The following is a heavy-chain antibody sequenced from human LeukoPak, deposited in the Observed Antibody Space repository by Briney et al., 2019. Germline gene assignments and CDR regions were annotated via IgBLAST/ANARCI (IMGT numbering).Heavy chain of an antibody. CDR1: GFTFSSYA. J-gene: IGHJ4*02. D-gene: IGHD3-9*01. CDR3: VKDHGWLLYS. CDR2: ISLDGATT. V-gene: IGHV3-23*01. Sequence: GGSLRLSCAASGFTFSSYAMSWVRQAPGKGLEWFSGISLDGATTYYAGSVEGRFTISRYNSKNTLYLQMNSLGADDTDVYYCVKDHGWLLYSWGQGTLVTVSS.